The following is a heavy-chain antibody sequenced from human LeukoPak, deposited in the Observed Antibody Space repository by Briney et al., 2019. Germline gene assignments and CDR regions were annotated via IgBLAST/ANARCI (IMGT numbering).Heavy chain of an antibody. CDR3: ARGRGYLVDP. J-gene: IGHJ5*02. CDR2: INHSGST. Sequence: PSETLSLTCAVYGGFFSGYYWSWIRQPPGKGLEWIGEINHSGSTNYNPSLKSRVTISVDTSKNQFSLKLSSVTAADTAVYYCARGRGYLVDPWGQGTLVTVSS. D-gene: IGHD6-13*01. V-gene: IGHV4-34*01. CDR1: GGFFSGYY.